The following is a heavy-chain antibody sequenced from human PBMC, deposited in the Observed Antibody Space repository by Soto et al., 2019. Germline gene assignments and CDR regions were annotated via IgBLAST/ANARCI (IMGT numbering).Heavy chain of an antibody. CDR2: ISFSGSTT. CDR1: GFTFSSYA. J-gene: IGHJ4*02. Sequence: GGSLRLSCAASGFTFSSYAMSWVRQAPGKGLEWVSGISFSGSTTYYADSVKGRFTISRDNSKNTLYLRMNSLRAEDTAVYYCAKTYAVDDWGQGTLVTVSS. V-gene: IGHV3-23*01. D-gene: IGHD2-2*01. CDR3: AKTYAVDD.